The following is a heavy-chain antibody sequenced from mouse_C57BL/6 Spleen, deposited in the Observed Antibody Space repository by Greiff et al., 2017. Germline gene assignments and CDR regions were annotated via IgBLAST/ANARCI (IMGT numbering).Heavy chain of an antibody. D-gene: IGHD1-1*01. V-gene: IGHV1-69*01. CDR3: ARAYYGSSYEDWYFDV. J-gene: IGHJ1*03. CDR2: IDPSDSYT. CDR1: GYTFTSYW. Sequence: VQLQQPGAELVMPGASVKLSCKASGYTFTSYWMHWVKQRPGQGLEWIGEIDPSDSYTNYNQKFKGKSTLTVDKSSSTAYMQLSSLTSEDSAVYYCARAYYGSSYEDWYFDVWGTGTTVTVSS.